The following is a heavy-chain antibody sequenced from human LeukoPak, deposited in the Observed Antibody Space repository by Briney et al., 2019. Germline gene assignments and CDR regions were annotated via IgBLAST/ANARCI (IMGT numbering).Heavy chain of an antibody. CDR2: IYDSGST. D-gene: IGHD4-17*01. CDR3: ARGSVTTYYFYGMDV. CDR1: GASISSYY. J-gene: IGHJ6*04. V-gene: IGHV4-59*01. Sequence: SETLSLTCTVSGASISSYYWSWIRQPPGKGLEWVGYIYDSGSTNYSPSLKSRLTISVDTSNNQFSLKLSSVTAADTAVYYCARGSVTTYYFYGMDVWGKGTTVTVSS.